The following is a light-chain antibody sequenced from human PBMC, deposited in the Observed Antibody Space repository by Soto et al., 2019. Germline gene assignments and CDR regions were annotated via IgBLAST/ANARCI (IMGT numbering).Light chain of an antibody. CDR3: QQSYVTPWT. CDR1: QDISSS. Sequence: IQMTQSKTSLSASIGYRVTISCRASQDISSSLNWYQHKSGKAPKLLIYAASGLHSGVPSRFSGSGSGTDFTLTISSLQPEDFATYYCQQSYVTPWTFGQGSIVDVK. CDR2: AAS. J-gene: IGKJ1*01. V-gene: IGKV1-39*01.